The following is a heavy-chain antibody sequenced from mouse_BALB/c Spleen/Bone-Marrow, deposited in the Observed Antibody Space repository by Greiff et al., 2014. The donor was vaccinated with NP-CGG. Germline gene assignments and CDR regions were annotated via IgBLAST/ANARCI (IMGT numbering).Heavy chain of an antibody. CDR3: TREGPPGTGGDY. D-gene: IGHD4-1*01. V-gene: IGHV1S22*01. CDR1: GYTFTSYW. J-gene: IGHJ2*01. CDR2: IYPGSGST. Sequence: LQQSGSELVRPGASVKLSCKASGYTFTSYWMHWVKQRPGQGLEWIGNIYPGSGSTNYDEKFKSKATLSVDTSSSTAYMQLSSLTSEDSAVYYCTREGPPGTGGDYWGQGTTLTVSS.